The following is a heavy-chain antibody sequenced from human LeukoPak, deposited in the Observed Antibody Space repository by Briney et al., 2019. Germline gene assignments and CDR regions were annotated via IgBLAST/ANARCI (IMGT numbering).Heavy chain of an antibody. J-gene: IGHJ4*02. V-gene: IGHV1-18*04. D-gene: IGHD3-16*01. Sequence: ASVKVSCKASGYTFTGYYMHWVRQAPGQGLEWMGWISTDNGDTNYAQKLQGRVTMTTDTSTSTAYMELSSLRSDDTAVYYCAREGLGELTLDCWGQGTLVTVSS. CDR1: GYTFTGYY. CDR2: ISTDNGDT. CDR3: AREGLGELTLDC.